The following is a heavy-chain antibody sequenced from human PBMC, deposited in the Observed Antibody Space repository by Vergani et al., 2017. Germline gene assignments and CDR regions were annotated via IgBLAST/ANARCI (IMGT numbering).Heavy chain of an antibody. CDR3: AKDSRRTSGWDYFDF. V-gene: IGHV3-23*01. CDR2: INNDGTTT. J-gene: IGHJ4*02. D-gene: IGHD6-19*01. Sequence: EVQLLESGGGLVQPGGSLRLTCAASEFTFSNYAMNWVRQAPGKGLEWVSSINNDGTTTHYADSVKGRFTISRDNSKSTLYVQMNSLGAEDTAIYYCAKDSRRTSGWDYFDFWGQGTLVTVSS. CDR1: EFTFSNYA.